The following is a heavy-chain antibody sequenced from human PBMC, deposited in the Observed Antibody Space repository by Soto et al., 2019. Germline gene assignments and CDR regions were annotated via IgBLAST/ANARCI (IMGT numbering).Heavy chain of an antibody. V-gene: IGHV3-30*18. CDR3: ANWNYPQSD. CDR2: ISNDGSNK. Sequence: QVQLVESGGGVVQPGKSLRLSCAASGFTFNTYGMHWVRQAPAKGPEWVAVISNDGSNKYYADSVKGRFTISRDNSKNTLYLQMNSLRAEDTAVYYCANWNYPQSDWGQGTLVTVSS. D-gene: IGHD1-7*01. J-gene: IGHJ4*02. CDR1: GFTFNTYG.